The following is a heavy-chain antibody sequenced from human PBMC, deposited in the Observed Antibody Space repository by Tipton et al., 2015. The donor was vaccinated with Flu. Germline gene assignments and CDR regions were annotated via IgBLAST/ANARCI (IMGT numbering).Heavy chain of an antibody. Sequence: TLSLTCTVSGGSITSGGFYWTWIRQHPGKGLEWIGSIYYSVSTYYNPSPKSRLTISMDTSKNQFSLRLDSVTAADTALYYCARDRLVVRGGWFDPWGQGTLVTVSS. J-gene: IGHJ5*02. D-gene: IGHD3-10*01. CDR3: ARDRLVVRGGWFDP. CDR2: IYYSVST. V-gene: IGHV4-31*03. CDR1: GGSITSGGFY.